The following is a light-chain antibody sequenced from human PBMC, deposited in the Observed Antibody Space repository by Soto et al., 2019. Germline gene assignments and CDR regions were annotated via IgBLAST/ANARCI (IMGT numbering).Light chain of an antibody. CDR3: GTWDSSLIAL. Sequence: QSVLTQPPSVSAAPGQKVTISCSGNSSNIGSNDVSWYQQLPGKAPKLLIYENSQRPSGIPDRFSGSKSGMSATLGITGLQTGDEADYYCGTWDSSLIALFGTGTKVTVL. CDR2: ENS. CDR1: SSNIGSND. J-gene: IGLJ1*01. V-gene: IGLV1-51*02.